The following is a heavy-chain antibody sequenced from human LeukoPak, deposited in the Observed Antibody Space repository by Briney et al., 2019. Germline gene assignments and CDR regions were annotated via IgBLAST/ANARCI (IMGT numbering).Heavy chain of an antibody. Sequence: GGSLRLSCAASGFTFTSYVFHWVRQAPGKGLEWVALISFDGTNNYNAASVKGRFNISRDNSKNTLSLALNNLTPEDTAVYYCAREGPYRGARRFDYWGQGTLVTVS. CDR2: ISFDGTNN. CDR1: GFTFTSYV. CDR3: AREGPYRGARRFDY. D-gene: IGHD1-14*01. V-gene: IGHV3-30*01. J-gene: IGHJ4*02.